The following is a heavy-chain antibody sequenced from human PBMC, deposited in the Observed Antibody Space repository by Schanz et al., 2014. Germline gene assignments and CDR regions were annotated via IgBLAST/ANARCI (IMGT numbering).Heavy chain of an antibody. Sequence: QVQLQESGPGVVKPSETLSLTCTVSGGSISTYYWSWIRQSPGKGLEWIGYIYYTGTTNYTPSLNSRLTISVDPPKNKYPRGLISVTAADTAVYYCARLGSPHCATSDCHHDWFGPWGQGTLVTVSS. CDR2: IYYTGTT. J-gene: IGHJ5*02. V-gene: IGHV4-59*08. CDR3: ARLGSPHCATSDCHHDWFGP. CDR1: GGSISTYY. D-gene: IGHD1-26*01.